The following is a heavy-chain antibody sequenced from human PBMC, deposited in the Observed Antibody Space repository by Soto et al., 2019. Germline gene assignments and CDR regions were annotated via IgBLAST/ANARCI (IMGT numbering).Heavy chain of an antibody. Sequence: PSETLSLTCSIYSGSFSGYYWSWIRQPPGKGLEWIGEISQSGNTNYSPSLKSRVSISIDTYKKQFSLNLASVSAADTAVYYCARAPKVSGSSQTRPDFWGQGTLVTVSS. J-gene: IGHJ4*02. CDR1: SGSFSGYY. V-gene: IGHV4-34*01. D-gene: IGHD6-6*01. CDR3: ARAPKVSGSSQTRPDF. CDR2: ISQSGNT.